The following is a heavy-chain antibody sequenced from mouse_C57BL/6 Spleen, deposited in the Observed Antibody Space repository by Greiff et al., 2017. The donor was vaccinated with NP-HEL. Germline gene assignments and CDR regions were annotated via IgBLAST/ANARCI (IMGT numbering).Heavy chain of an antibody. J-gene: IGHJ2*01. D-gene: IGHD2-3*01. V-gene: IGHV1-81*01. CDR1: GYTFTSYG. Sequence: VQLQESGAELARPGASVKLSCKASGYTFTSYGISWVKQRTGQGLEWIGEIYPRSGNTYYNEQFKGKATLTADKSSSTAYMELRSLTSEDSAVYFCARGGDGYYFDYWGQGTTLTVSS. CDR3: ARGGDGYYFDY. CDR2: IYPRSGNT.